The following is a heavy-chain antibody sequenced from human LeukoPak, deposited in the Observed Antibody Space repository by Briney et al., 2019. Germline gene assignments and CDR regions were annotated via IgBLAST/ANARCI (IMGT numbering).Heavy chain of an antibody. CDR1: GFTFSSSA. Sequence: GGSLRLSCGASGFTFSSSAISWGRQAPGKGLEWVSLLSNSGSTTYYADSVKGRFTISRDTSKNTLYLQMNSLRVEDTAVYYCAKRPDGSGSTLHYVDYWGQGTLVTVSS. V-gene: IGHV3-23*01. CDR3: AKRPDGSGSTLHYVDY. J-gene: IGHJ4*02. CDR2: LSNSGSTT. D-gene: IGHD3-10*01.